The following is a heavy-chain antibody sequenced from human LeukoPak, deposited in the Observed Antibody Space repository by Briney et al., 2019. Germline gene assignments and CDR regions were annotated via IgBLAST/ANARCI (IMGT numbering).Heavy chain of an antibody. J-gene: IGHJ6*03. CDR3: ARDRGGSTYYYYYYMDV. V-gene: IGHV3-21*04. CDR2: ISSSSSYI. D-gene: IGHD2-15*01. CDR1: GFTFSSYS. Sequence: GGSLRLSCAASGFTFSSYSMNWVRQAPGKGLEWVSSISSSSSYIYYADSVRGRFTISRDNAKNSLYLQMNSLRAEDTALYYCARDRGGSTYYYYYYMDVWGKGTTVTVSS.